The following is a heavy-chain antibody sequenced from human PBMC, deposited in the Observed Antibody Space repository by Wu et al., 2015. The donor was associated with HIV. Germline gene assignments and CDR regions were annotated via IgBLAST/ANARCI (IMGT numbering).Heavy chain of an antibody. CDR1: GYTFTAYS. V-gene: IGHV1-46*03. D-gene: IGHD5-18*01. CDR2: INPSGGST. CDR3: ARADTAMDLDY. Sequence: QVQLVQSGAEVKKPGVSMKVSCKPSGYTFTAYSLHWIRQAPGQGLEWMGIINPSGGSTSYAQKFQGRVTMTRDTSTSTVYMELSSLRSEDTAVYYCARADTAMDLDYWGQGTLVTVSS. J-gene: IGHJ4*02.